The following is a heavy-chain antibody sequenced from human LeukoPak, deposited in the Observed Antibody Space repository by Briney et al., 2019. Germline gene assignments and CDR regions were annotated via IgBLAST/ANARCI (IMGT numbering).Heavy chain of an antibody. J-gene: IGHJ5*02. V-gene: IGHV1-46*01. CDR1: GYTFTGYY. CDR2: INPSGGST. CDR3: ARDNSVEDTARWFDP. D-gene: IGHD4-23*01. Sequence: ASVKVSCKASGYTFTGYYMHWVRQAPGQGLEWMGWINPSGGSTSYAQKFQGRVTMTRDMSTSTDYMELSSLRSEDTAVYYCARDNSVEDTARWFDPWGQGTLVTASS.